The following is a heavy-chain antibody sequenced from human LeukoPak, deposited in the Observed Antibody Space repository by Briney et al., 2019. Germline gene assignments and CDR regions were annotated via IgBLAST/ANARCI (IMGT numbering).Heavy chain of an antibody. J-gene: IGHJ4*02. CDR3: ARDRLQYFDY. Sequence: GGSLRLSCAASGLTDSDFYMSWVRQAPGKGLEWVSLIYVSGDTYYTDSVKGRFTISRDTSENTLYLQMNSLRVEDTAVYYCARDRLQYFDYWGQGTLVTVSS. V-gene: IGHV3-53*01. D-gene: IGHD3-16*01. CDR2: IYVSGDT. CDR1: GLTDSDFY.